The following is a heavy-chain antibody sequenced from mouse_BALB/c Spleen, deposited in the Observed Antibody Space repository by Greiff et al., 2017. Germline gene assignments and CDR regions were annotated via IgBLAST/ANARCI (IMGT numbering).Heavy chain of an antibody. Sequence: EVNVVESGGGLVQPGGYRKLSCAASGFTFSSFGMHWVRQAPEKGLEWVAYISSGSSTIYYADTVKGRFTISRDNPKNTLFLQMTSLRSEDTAMYYCARPYYYGTHAMDYWGQGTSVTVSS. V-gene: IGHV5-17*02. CDR2: ISSGSSTI. CDR3: ARPYYYGTHAMDY. CDR1: GFTFSSFG. D-gene: IGHD1-1*01. J-gene: IGHJ4*01.